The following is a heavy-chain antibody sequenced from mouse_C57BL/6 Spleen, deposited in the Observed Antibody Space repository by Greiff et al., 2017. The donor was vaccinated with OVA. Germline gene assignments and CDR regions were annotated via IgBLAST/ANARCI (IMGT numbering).Heavy chain of an antibody. Sequence: VQLQQSGPELVKPGASVKLSCKASGYTFTDYYMNWVKQSHGKSLEWIGDINPNNGGTSYNQKFKGKATLTVDKSSSTAYMELRSLTSEDSAVYYCARSYGRPWYFDVWGTGTTVTVSS. CDR3: ARSYGRPWYFDV. V-gene: IGHV1-26*01. D-gene: IGHD2-10*02. J-gene: IGHJ1*03. CDR2: INPNNGGT. CDR1: GYTFTDYY.